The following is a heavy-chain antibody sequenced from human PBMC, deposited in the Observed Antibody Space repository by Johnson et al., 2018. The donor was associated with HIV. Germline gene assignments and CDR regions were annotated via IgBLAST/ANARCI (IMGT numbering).Heavy chain of an antibody. CDR3: ARRTVTALFDI. D-gene: IGHD4-17*01. Sequence: QVQLVESGGGVVQPGGSLRLSCAASGFTFSDYYMSWIRQAPGKGLEWLSFISSSGDIIRYADSVTGRFTISRDHAKNSLILQMNSLRDEDTAVYYCARRTVTALFDIWGQGTLVTVSS. CDR1: GFTFSDYY. J-gene: IGHJ3*02. V-gene: IGHV3-11*04. CDR2: ISSSGDII.